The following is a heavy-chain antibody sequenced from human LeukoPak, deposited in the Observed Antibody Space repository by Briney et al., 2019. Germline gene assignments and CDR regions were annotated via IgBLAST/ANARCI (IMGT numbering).Heavy chain of an antibody. Sequence: SETLSLTCTVSGASTSSHYWSWTRQPPGKGLEWIGYMHYSGSNSYNPSLKSRVTISVDTSENQISLTVSSVTAADTAVYYCARVADVGYYYLDVWGKGTTVIVS. J-gene: IGHJ6*03. CDR3: ARVADVGYYYLDV. V-gene: IGHV4-59*11. CDR1: GASTSSHY. CDR2: MHYSGSN.